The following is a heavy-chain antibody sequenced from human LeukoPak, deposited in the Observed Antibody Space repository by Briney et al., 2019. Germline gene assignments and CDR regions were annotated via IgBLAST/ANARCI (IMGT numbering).Heavy chain of an antibody. CDR1: GGTFSSYA. CDR2: IIPIFGTA. D-gene: IGHD6-13*01. V-gene: IGHV1-69*06. Sequence: GAAVTVSCTASGGTFSSYAISWVRQAPGQGLEWMGGIIPIFGTANYAQKFQGRVTITADKSTSTAYMELSSLRSEDTAVYYCARDHLAAAGDGDYWGQGTLVTVSS. J-gene: IGHJ4*02. CDR3: ARDHLAAAGDGDY.